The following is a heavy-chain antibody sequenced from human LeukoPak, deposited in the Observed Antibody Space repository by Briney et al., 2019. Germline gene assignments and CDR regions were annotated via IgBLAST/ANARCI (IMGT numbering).Heavy chain of an antibody. CDR1: GGSFSGYY. V-gene: IGHV4-34*01. D-gene: IGHD2-2*01. Sequence: KTSETLSLTCAVYGGSFSGYYWSWIRQPPGKGLEWIGEINHSGSTNYNPSLKSRVTISVDTSKNQFSLKLSSVTAADTAVYYCARLQSSQYFDYWGQGTLVTVSS. CDR3: ARLQSSQYFDY. CDR2: INHSGST. J-gene: IGHJ4*02.